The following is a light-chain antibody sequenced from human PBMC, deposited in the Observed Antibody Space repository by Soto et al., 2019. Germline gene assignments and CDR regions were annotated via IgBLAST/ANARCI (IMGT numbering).Light chain of an antibody. J-gene: IGLJ1*01. V-gene: IGLV2-23*01. Sequence: QSALTQPASVSGSPGQSITICCTGTSSDIGNYNLVSWYQQHPGKAPKLMIYEGSKRPSGVSHRFSGSKSGNTASLTISGLQAEDEADYYCCSYAGSITYVFGTGTKVTVL. CDR2: EGS. CDR3: CSYAGSITYV. CDR1: SSDIGNYNL.